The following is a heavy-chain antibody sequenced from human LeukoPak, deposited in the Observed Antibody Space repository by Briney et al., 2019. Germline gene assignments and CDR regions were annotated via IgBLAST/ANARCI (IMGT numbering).Heavy chain of an antibody. J-gene: IGHJ4*02. D-gene: IGHD7-27*01. CDR2: ISNNGGYT. CDR1: GFTFSSSA. V-gene: IGHV3-23*01. CDR3: AKGERGIDY. Sequence: GGSLRLSCAASGFTFSSSAMSWVRQAPGKGLEWVSAISNNGGYTYYADSVQGRFTISRDNSKNTLFLQMDSLRAEDAAIYYCAKGERGIDYWGQGTLVTVSS.